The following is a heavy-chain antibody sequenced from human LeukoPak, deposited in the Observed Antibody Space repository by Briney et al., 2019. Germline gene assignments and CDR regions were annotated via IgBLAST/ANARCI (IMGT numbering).Heavy chain of an antibody. CDR3: ARARYSSRGGWFDP. Sequence: SETLSLICTVSGGSISNDYWSWIRQPPGKGLEWIGYIYYSGSTNYSPSLKSRVTISVDTSKNQSSLKVISVTAADTAVYHCARARYSSRGGWFDPWGQGTLVTVSS. J-gene: IGHJ5*02. D-gene: IGHD6-19*01. CDR1: GGSISNDY. CDR2: IYYSGST. V-gene: IGHV4-59*01.